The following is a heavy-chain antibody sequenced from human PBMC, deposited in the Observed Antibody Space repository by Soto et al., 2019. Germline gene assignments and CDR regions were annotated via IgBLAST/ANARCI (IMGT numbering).Heavy chain of an antibody. J-gene: IGHJ4*02. Sequence: LGESLKISCKGSGYSFTTSWIGWLRQMPGKGLGWIGIIFPDDSDTRYSPSFQGHVTISVDKSISTAYLQWSGLKASDTDMYYCARQPSYCYDNSNYEYRFDYGGQGTPVTVSS. CDR3: ARQPSYCYDNSNYEYRFDY. V-gene: IGHV5-51*01. D-gene: IGHD3-22*01. CDR2: IFPDDSDT. CDR1: GYSFTTSW.